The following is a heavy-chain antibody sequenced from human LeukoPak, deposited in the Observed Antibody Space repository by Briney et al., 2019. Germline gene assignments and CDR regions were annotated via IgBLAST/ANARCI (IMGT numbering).Heavy chain of an antibody. J-gene: IGHJ3*02. D-gene: IGHD3-3*01. CDR3: ARTYDFGIGPPGDAFDS. Sequence: PGGSLRLSCAASGFTFTMFSMNWLCQAPGKGLEWIAFIRGRSDTTYYADSVQGRFTISRDNAEDSVYLQMNSLRVEDTAVYYCARTYDFGIGPPGDAFDSWGQGTLVTVFS. V-gene: IGHV3-48*01. CDR1: GFTFTMFS. CDR2: IRGRSDTT.